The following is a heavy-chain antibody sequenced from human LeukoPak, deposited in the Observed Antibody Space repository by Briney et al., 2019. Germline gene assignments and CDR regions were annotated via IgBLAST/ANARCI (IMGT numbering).Heavy chain of an antibody. J-gene: IGHJ5*02. V-gene: IGHV4-59*01. CDR3: VRGPYGSSISNWFDP. D-gene: IGHD3-10*01. Sequence: PSETLSLTCAVYGGSFSGYYWSWIRQPPGKGLEWIGYIYYSGDTNYNPSLQSRVTISVDTSKNQFSLKLTSVTAADTAVYYCVRGPYGSSISNWFDPWGRGALVIVSS. CDR1: GGSFSGYY. CDR2: IYYSGDT.